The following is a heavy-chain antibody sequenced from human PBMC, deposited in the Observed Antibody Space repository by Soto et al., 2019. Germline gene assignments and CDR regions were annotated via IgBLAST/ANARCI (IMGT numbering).Heavy chain of an antibody. J-gene: IGHJ4*01. V-gene: IGHV4-61*08. D-gene: IGHD6-19*01. CDR2: LYSTGDT. CDR1: GGSISSGGYY. Sequence: PSETLSLTCTVSGGSISSGGYYWSWIRQPPGEGLEFIGHLYSTGDTSLNPSLRSRVTISVDTSKNEFSLQLSSVSAVDTAVYYCARWAYFAGSASFDYWGHGILVTVSS. CDR3: ARWAYFAGSASFDY.